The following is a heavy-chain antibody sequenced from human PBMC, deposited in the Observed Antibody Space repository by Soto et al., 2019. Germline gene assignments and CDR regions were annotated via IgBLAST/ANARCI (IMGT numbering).Heavy chain of an antibody. V-gene: IGHV3-72*01. CDR2: ARDKGNSYST. J-gene: IGHJ4*02. CDR1: GFTFRDYY. CDR3: TRSITGTTSSDY. D-gene: IGHD1-7*01. Sequence: EVQLVESGGGLVQPGGSLRLSCAGSGFTFRDYYIDWVRQAPGKGLEWVGRARDKGNSYSTDYAASVKGRFTISRDSSTNSLFLQMNSLQPDDTALYYCTRSITGTTSSDYWDQGTLVTVSS.